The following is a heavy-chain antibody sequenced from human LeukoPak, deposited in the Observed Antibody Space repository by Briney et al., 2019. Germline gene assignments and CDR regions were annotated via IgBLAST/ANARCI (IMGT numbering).Heavy chain of an antibody. J-gene: IGHJ4*02. CDR2: IYYSGRT. Sequence: SETLSLTCTVSGGSISSSSYYWGWIRQPPGKGLEWIGSIYYSGRTYYNPSLKSRVTISVDTSKNQVSLKLSSVTAADTAVYYCARNDIYRNYGSGRVDYWGQGTLVTVSS. V-gene: IGHV4-39*07. CDR3: ARNDIYRNYGSGRVDY. CDR1: GGSISSSSYY. D-gene: IGHD3-10*01.